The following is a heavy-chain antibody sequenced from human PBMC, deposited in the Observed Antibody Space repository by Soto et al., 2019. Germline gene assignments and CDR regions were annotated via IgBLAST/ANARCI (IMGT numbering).Heavy chain of an antibody. CDR1: GFTFSSYS. Sequence: GGSLRLSCAASGFTFSSYSMNWVRQAPGKGLEWVSYISSSSTIYYADSVKGRFTISRDNAKNSLYLQMNSLRDEDTAVYYCARDRRGGSSVGRGYLDYWGQGPLVTVSS. J-gene: IGHJ4*02. D-gene: IGHD2-2*01. V-gene: IGHV3-48*02. CDR2: ISSSSTI. CDR3: ARDRRGGSSVGRGYLDY.